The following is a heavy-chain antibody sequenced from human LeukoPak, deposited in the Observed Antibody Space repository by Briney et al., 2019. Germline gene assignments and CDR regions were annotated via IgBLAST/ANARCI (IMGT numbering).Heavy chain of an antibody. J-gene: IGHJ4*02. V-gene: IGHV4-34*01. Sequence: SETLSLTCAVYGGSFSGYYWSWIRQPPGKGLEWIGEINHSGSTNYNPSLKSRVTLSVDTSKNQFSLKLSSVTAADTAVYYCARGAGYSSVRFDYWGQGTLVTASS. CDR3: ARGAGYSSVRFDY. CDR1: GGSFSGYY. D-gene: IGHD6-19*01. CDR2: INHSGST.